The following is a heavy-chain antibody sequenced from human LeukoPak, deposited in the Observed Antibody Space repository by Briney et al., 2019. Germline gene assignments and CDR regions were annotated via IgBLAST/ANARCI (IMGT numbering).Heavy chain of an antibody. CDR2: IYYSGST. CDR3: ARDSTVADDAFDI. J-gene: IGHJ3*02. V-gene: IGHV4-59*01. Sequence: SETLSLTCTVSGGSISSYYWSWIRQPPGKGLEWIGYIYYSGSTNYNPSLKSRVTISVDTSKNRFSLKLSSVTAADTAVYYCARDSTVADDAFDIWGQGTMVTVSS. D-gene: IGHD4-17*01. CDR1: GGSISSYY.